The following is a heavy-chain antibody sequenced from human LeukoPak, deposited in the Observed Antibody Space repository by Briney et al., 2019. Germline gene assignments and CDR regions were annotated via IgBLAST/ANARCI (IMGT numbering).Heavy chain of an antibody. J-gene: IGHJ4*02. V-gene: IGHV3-7*04. CDR3: ARGLAAAGTFDY. D-gene: IGHD6-13*01. CDR1: GFTFSSYE. Sequence: GGSLRLSCAASGFTFSSYEMNWVRQAPGKGLEWVANIKQDGSEKYYVDSVKGRFTISRDNAQNSLFLQMNSLRAEDTAVYYCARGLAAAGTFDYWGQGTLVTVSS. CDR2: IKQDGSEK.